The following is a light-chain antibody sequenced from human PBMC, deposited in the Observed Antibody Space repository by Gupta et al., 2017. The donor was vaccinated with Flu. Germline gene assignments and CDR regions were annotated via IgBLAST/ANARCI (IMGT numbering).Light chain of an antibody. Sequence: QSALPQPASVSGSPAPSLTISCTGSSSDIGAYDYVSWYQQYPNRAPKVIIYDVTNRPSGISARFSGSKSGNTASLTISGLQPEDEANYYCSSYTTTRTYVFGPGTKVTVV. CDR1: SSDIGAYDY. V-gene: IGLV2-14*03. J-gene: IGLJ1*01. CDR2: DVT. CDR3: SSYTTTRTYV.